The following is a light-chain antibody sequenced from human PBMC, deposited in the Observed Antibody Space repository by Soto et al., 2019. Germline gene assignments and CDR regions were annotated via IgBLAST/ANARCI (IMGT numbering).Light chain of an antibody. CDR2: GAS. CDR1: QSVSSN. J-gene: IGKJ1*01. V-gene: IGKV3-15*01. CDR3: QQYNNWPPWT. Sequence: EIVMTQSPATLSVSPGERATLSCRASQSVSSNLAWYQQKPGQAPRLLIYGASTSATGIPARCSGSGSGTEFTLTISSLQSEDFADYYCQQYNNWPPWTFGQGTKVEIK.